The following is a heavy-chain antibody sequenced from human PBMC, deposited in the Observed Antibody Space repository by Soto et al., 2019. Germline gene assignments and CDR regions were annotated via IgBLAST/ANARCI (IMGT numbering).Heavy chain of an antibody. V-gene: IGHV1-8*01. Sequence: ASVKVSCKASGYTFTSYDINWVRQATGQGLEWMGWMNPNSGNTGYAQKFQGRVTMTTDTSTSTAYMELRSLRSDDTAVYYCARPTRAYITMVRGYYFDYWGQGTLVTVSS. D-gene: IGHD3-10*01. CDR1: GYTFTSYD. CDR2: MNPNSGNT. CDR3: ARPTRAYITMVRGYYFDY. J-gene: IGHJ4*02.